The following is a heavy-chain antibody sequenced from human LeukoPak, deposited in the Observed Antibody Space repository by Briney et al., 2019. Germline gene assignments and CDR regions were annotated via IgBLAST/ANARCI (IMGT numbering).Heavy chain of an antibody. CDR3: ARGANFVEWLRSLFWFDP. CDR1: GYTFTNYA. D-gene: IGHD5-12*01. J-gene: IGHJ5*02. CDR2: INTNTWNP. Sequence: ASVKVSCKASGYTFTNYAINWVRQAPGQGLEWMGWINTNTWNPTYAQGFTGRFAFSLDTSVSTAYLQISSLKAEDTAVYYCARGANFVEWLRSLFWFDPWGQGTLVTVSS. V-gene: IGHV7-4-1*02.